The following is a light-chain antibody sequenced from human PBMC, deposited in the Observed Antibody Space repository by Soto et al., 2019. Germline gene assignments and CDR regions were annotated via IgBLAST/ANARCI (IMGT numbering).Light chain of an antibody. Sequence: DVVMTQSPLSLPVTLGQPASISCRSSQSLVYSDGNTYLNWFHQRPGQSPRRLIYKVSNRDSGVPDRFSGSGSGTDFTLKISRVESDDVGVYYCMQGTYWPRLTFGGGTKVEIK. CDR1: QSLVYSDGNTY. CDR2: KVS. J-gene: IGKJ4*01. V-gene: IGKV2-30*01. CDR3: MQGTYWPRLT.